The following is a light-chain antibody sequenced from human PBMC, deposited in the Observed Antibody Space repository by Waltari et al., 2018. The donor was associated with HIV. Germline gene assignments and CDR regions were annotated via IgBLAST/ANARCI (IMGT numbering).Light chain of an antibody. CDR2: GAT. V-gene: IGKV1-5*03. CDR1: HNINNW. CDR3: QHYNNS. J-gene: IGKJ2*01. Sequence: DVRMTQSPSTLSGSVGDRVTITCRASHNINNWVAWYQQIPGKAPKLLIYGATTLESGVPSRFSGSGSGTEFTLTISSLQPEDFASDYCQHYNNSFGQGTTL.